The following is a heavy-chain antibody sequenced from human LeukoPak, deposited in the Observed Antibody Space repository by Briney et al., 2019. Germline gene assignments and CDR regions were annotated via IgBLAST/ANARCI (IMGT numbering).Heavy chain of an antibody. CDR1: GGSVSSGSHY. V-gene: IGHV4-39*01. CDR2: IYYSGTT. D-gene: IGHD4-17*01. Sequence: SETLSLTCTVSGGSVSSGSHYWAWIRQPPGKGPEWIGSIYYSGTTYYNPSLKSRVTISVDTSKNQFSLRLSSVTAADTAVYYCARSLDYGEPDYWGQGTLVTVSS. CDR3: ARSLDYGEPDY. J-gene: IGHJ4*02.